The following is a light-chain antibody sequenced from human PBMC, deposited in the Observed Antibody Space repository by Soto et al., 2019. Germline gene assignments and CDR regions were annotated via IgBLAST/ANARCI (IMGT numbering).Light chain of an antibody. CDR3: QSYDISLSAL. CDR1: SSNIGAGYD. CDR2: GNS. J-gene: IGLJ3*02. Sequence: QSVLTQPPSVSGAPGQRVTISCTGSSSNIGAGYDVHWYQQLPGTAPKLLIYGNSNRPSGVPDRFSGSKSGTSASLAITGLQAEDEADYCCQSYDISLSALFGGGTKLTVL. V-gene: IGLV1-40*01.